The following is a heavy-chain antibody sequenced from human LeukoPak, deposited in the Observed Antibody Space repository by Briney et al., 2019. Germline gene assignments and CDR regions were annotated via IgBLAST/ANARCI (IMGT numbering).Heavy chain of an antibody. Sequence: PGGSLRLSCAASGFTFSSYGMHWVRQAPGKGLEWVAVIWYDGSNKYYADSVKGRFTISRDNSKNTLYLQMNSLRAEDTAVYYCAVSYFYYYGMDVWGQGTTVIVSS. V-gene: IGHV3-33*01. CDR1: GFTFSSYG. J-gene: IGHJ6*02. CDR3: AVSYFYYYGMDV. CDR2: IWYDGSNK.